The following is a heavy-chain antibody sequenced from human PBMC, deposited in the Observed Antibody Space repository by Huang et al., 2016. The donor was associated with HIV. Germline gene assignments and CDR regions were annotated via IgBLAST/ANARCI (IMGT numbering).Heavy chain of an antibody. CDR3: ARQRGAGLDY. V-gene: IGHV4-39*01. CDR1: GGSISSSSYY. Sequence: QLQLQESGPGLVKPSETLSLTCTVSGGSISSSSYYWGWIRQPPGKGLEWIGSIYYGGSTYDNPSLKSRVTISVDTSKNQFSLKLSSVTAADTAVYYCARQRGAGLDYWGQGTLVTVSS. D-gene: IGHD6-13*01. J-gene: IGHJ4*02. CDR2: IYYGGST.